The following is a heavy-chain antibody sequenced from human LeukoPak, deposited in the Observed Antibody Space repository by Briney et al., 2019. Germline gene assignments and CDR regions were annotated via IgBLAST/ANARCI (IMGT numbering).Heavy chain of an antibody. Sequence: ASVKVSCKASGYTFTGYYMHWVRQAPGQGLEWMRWINPNSGGTNYAQKFQGRVTMTRDTSISTAYMELSRLRSDDTAVYYCARGGAIVVVPAAMVSWGQGTLVTVSS. CDR3: ARGGAIVVVPAAMVS. CDR1: GYTFTGYY. J-gene: IGHJ4*02. D-gene: IGHD2-2*01. V-gene: IGHV1-2*02. CDR2: INPNSGGT.